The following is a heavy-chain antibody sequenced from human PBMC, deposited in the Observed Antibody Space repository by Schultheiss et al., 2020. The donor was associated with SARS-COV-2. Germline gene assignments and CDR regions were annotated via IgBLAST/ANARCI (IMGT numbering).Heavy chain of an antibody. D-gene: IGHD3-9*01. J-gene: IGHJ4*02. CDR2: ISGSGGST. CDR1: GFTFSSYA. Sequence: GESLKISCAASGFTFSSYAMSWVRQAPGKGLEWVSAISGSGGSTYYADSVKGRFTISRDNSKNTLYLQMNSLRAEDTAVYYCAKEWDPYDILTGYYILDYWGQGTLVTVSS. V-gene: IGHV3-23*01. CDR3: AKEWDPYDILTGYYILDY.